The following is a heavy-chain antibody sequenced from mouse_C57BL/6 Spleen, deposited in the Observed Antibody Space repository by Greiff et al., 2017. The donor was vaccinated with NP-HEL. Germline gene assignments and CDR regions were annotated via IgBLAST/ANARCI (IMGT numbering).Heavy chain of an antibody. CDR3: TRETAVVEGFAY. J-gene: IGHJ3*01. V-gene: IGHV6-6*01. Sequence: EVKLEESGGGLVQPGGSMKLSCAASGFTFSDAWMDWVRQSPEKGLEWVAEIRNKANNHATYYAESVKGRFTISRDDSKSSVYLQMNSLRAEDTGIYYCTRETAVVEGFAYWGQGTLVTVSA. D-gene: IGHD1-1*01. CDR2: IRNKANNHAT. CDR1: GFTFSDAW.